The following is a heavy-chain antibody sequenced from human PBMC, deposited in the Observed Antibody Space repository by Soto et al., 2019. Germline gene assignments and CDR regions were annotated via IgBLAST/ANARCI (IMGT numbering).Heavy chain of an antibody. CDR1: GGTFSSYA. J-gene: IGHJ4*02. CDR3: ASPLLESIGVVGTYYVDD. D-gene: IGHD3-10*02. CDR2: IIPIFGTA. V-gene: IGHV1-69*13. Sequence: SVKVSCKASGGTFSSYAISWVRQTPGQGLEWMGGIIPIFGTANYAQKFQGRVTITADESTSTAYMELSSLRSEDTAVYYCASPLLESIGVVGTYYVDDWAGGTRVPVS.